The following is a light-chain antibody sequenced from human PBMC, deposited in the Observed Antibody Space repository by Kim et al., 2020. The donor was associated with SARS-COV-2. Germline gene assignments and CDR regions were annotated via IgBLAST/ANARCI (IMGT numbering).Light chain of an antibody. Sequence: SVGDRVTITCRASKGISNYLAWYQQQPGKVPKLLIYAASTLQSGVPSRFSGSGSGTDFTLTISSLQPEDVATYYCQKYNSAPLTFGGGTKVDIK. J-gene: IGKJ4*01. CDR1: KGISNY. CDR2: AAS. CDR3: QKYNSAPLT. V-gene: IGKV1-27*01.